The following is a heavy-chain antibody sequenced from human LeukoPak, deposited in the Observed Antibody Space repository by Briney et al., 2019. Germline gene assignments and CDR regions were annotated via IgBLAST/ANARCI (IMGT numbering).Heavy chain of an antibody. CDR2: ISSSGSTI. CDR3: ARDGFGGDGLHY. D-gene: IGHD3-10*01. J-gene: IGHJ4*02. Sequence: GGSLRPSCAASGFTFSSYEMNWVRQAPGKGLEWVSHISSSGSTIYYADSVKGRFTISRDNAKNSLYLQMNSLRAEDTAVYYCARDGFGGDGLHYWGQGTLVTVSS. CDR1: GFTFSSYE. V-gene: IGHV3-48*03.